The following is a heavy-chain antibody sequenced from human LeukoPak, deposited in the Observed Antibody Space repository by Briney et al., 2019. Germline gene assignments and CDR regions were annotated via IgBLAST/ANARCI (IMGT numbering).Heavy chain of an antibody. CDR3: ARPRADSYYFDY. J-gene: IGHJ4*02. CDR1: GGTFSSYA. Sequence: ASVKVSCKASGGTFSSYAISWVRQAPGQGLEWMGGIIPIFGTANYAQKFQGRVTITADESTSTACMELSSLRSEDTAVYYCARPRADSYYFDYWGQGTLVTVSS. V-gene: IGHV1-69*13. CDR2: IIPIFGTA. D-gene: IGHD6-6*01.